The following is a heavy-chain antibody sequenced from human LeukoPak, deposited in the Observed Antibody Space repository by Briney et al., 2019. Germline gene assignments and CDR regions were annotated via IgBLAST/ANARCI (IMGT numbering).Heavy chain of an antibody. V-gene: IGHV3-66*01. CDR1: GITVSSNY. CDR2: VSSDGST. J-gene: IGHJ4*02. CDR3: ARVIARPTIREFDY. D-gene: IGHD5-24*01. Sequence: GGSLRLSCEVSGITVSSNYMAWVRQSPGKGLEWVSIVSSDGSTYYADSVKGRFTLSRDNSKNTLYLQMNSLRAEDTAMYYCARVIARPTIREFDYWSQGTLVTVSS.